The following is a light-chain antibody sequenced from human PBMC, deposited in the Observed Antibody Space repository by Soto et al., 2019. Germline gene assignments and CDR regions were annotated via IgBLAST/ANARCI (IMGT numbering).Light chain of an antibody. J-gene: IGKJ5*01. Sequence: VLTQSPGTLSLSPGERATLSCRASQSVSSSFLAWYQQKPGQAPRLLIYGASTRATGIPARFSGSGSGTEFTLTISSLQSEDFAVYYCQQYNNWPPITFGQGTRLEIK. CDR2: GAS. CDR1: QSVSSS. CDR3: QQYNNWPPIT. V-gene: IGKV3-15*01.